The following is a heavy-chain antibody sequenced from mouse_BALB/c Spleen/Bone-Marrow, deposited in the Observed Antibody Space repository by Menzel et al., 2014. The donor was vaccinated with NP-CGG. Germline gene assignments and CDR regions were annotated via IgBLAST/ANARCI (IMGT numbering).Heavy chain of an antibody. J-gene: IGHJ2*01. V-gene: IGHV1-54*01. D-gene: IGHD2-3*01. CDR2: INPGSGST. Sequence: VKLQESGAELVRPGTSVKVSCKASGYAFTDYLMEWLKQRPGQGLEWIGVINPGSGSTNYNEKFKDKATLTADKSSSTAYMQLSSLTSDDSAVYVCARYDGYFDYWGQGTILTVSS. CDR1: GYAFTDYL. CDR3: ARYDGYFDY.